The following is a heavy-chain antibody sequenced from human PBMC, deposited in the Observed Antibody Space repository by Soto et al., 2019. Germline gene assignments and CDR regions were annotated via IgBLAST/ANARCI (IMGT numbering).Heavy chain of an antibody. CDR3: ARSPPGGYHYYYGMDV. J-gene: IGHJ6*02. D-gene: IGHD3-22*01. CDR2: IRSDGSDT. V-gene: IGHV3-74*01. CDR1: GFTFSHYW. Sequence: PGGSLRLSCAASGFTFSHYWMHWVRQAPGKGLVWVSRIRSDGSDTYYPGSVKGRFTISRENAKNSLYLQMNSLRAGDTAVYYCARSPPGGYHYYYGMDVWGQGTTVTVSS.